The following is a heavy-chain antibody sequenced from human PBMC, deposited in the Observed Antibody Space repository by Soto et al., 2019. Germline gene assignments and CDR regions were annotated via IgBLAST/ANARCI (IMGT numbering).Heavy chain of an antibody. V-gene: IGHV4-34*01. Sequence: QVQLQQWGAGLLKPSEILSLTCDVYGGSFSGYYWTWIRQSPGKGLEWIGEINDSGSTNYNPSLKRRVTISVDTSKKQVALKLSSVPAADTAVYYCARGLLVWFGELSRRGDPYSYMDVWGKGTTVTVSS. CDR1: GGSFSGYY. CDR3: ARGLLVWFGELSRRGDPYSYMDV. CDR2: INDSGST. D-gene: IGHD3-10*01. J-gene: IGHJ6*03.